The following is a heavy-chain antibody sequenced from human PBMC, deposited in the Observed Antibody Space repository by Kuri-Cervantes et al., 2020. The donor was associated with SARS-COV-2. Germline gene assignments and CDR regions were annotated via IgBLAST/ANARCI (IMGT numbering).Heavy chain of an antibody. D-gene: IGHD4-11*01. V-gene: IGHV3-74*01. J-gene: IGHJ4*02. CDR1: GFTFRSYW. CDR3: TREAYDYNMGFDS. Sequence: GESLKISCAASGFTFRSYWMHWVRQAPGKGLVWVSRINSDGSSTSYADSVKGRFTISRDNSRNIVYLQMNSLRPEDTAVYYCTREAYDYNMGFDSWGQGTLVTVSS. CDR2: INSDGSST.